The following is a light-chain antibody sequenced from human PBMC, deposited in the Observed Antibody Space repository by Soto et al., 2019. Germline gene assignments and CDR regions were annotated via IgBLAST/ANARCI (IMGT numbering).Light chain of an antibody. J-gene: IGKJ4*01. CDR1: QSITTY. CDR3: QQSHSTPALT. Sequence: DIQMTQSPSSLSASVGDRVTITCRASQSITTYLNWYRQKPGKAPKLLIYAASSLQSGVPSRFSGSGSGTDFTLTISSLQPEDFATYYCQQSHSTPALTFGGGSKVDI. CDR2: AAS. V-gene: IGKV1-39*01.